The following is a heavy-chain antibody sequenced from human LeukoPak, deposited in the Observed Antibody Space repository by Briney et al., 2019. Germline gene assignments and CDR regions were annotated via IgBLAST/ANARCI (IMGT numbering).Heavy chain of an antibody. V-gene: IGHV4-61*02. Sequence: SQTLSLTCTVSGGSISSGSFFWSWIRQPAGKGLEWIGRIYNSGSTNYNPSPKSRVTISVDTSKNQFALNLSSVTAADTAVYYCARESMVTRFDYWGQGTLVTVSS. D-gene: IGHD4/OR15-4a*01. CDR1: GGSISSGSFF. CDR2: IYNSGST. J-gene: IGHJ4*02. CDR3: ARESMVTRFDY.